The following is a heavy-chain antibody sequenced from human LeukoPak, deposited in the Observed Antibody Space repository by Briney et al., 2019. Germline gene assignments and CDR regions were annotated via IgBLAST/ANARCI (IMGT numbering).Heavy chain of an antibody. CDR3: ARIHPWATGGDYFDY. CDR2: INQSGST. D-gene: IGHD1-14*01. CDR1: GGSFSGYY. V-gene: IGHV4-34*01. Sequence: SETLSLTCAVYGGSFSGYYWSWIRQPPGKGLEWIGEINQSGSTNYNPSLKSLVTISVDASTNQFSLKLSSVTAADTAVYYCARIHPWATGGDYFDYWGQGTLVTVSS. J-gene: IGHJ4*02.